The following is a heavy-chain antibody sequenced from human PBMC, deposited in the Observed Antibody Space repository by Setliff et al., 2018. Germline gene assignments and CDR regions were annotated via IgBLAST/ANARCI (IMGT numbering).Heavy chain of an antibody. J-gene: IGHJ4*02. D-gene: IGHD5-12*01. V-gene: IGHV4-38-2*01. CDR2: IFQSGIT. Sequence: KTSETLSLTCAVSGFSITNGYYWGWIRQSPGKQLEWIGNIFQSGITFYNPSLKSRVTISLDPSQNQFSLKLRSVTAADTAVYFCARVGGLLVATMPFDYWGPGTLVTAPQ. CDR1: GFSITNGYY. CDR3: ARVGGLLVATMPFDY.